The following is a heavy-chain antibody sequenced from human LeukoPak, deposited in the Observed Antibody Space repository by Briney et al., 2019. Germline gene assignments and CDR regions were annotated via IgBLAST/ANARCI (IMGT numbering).Heavy chain of an antibody. CDR1: GGTFSSYA. CDR3: ARAMFGLLWFGESRDDAFDI. J-gene: IGHJ3*02. V-gene: IGHV1-69*13. D-gene: IGHD3-10*01. CDR2: IIPIFGTA. Sequence: SVKVSCKASGGTFSSYAISWVRQAPGQGLEWMGGIIPIFGTANYAQKFQGRVAITADESTSTAYMELSSLRSEDTAVYYCARAMFGLLWFGESRDDAFDIWGQGTMVTVSS.